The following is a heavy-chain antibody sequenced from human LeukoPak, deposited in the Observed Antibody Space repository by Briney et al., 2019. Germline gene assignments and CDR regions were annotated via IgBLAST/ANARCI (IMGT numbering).Heavy chain of an antibody. CDR2: INPSGGST. Sequence: GASVKVSCKASGYTFTSYYMHWVRQAPGQGLEWMGIINPSGGSTSYAQKFQGRVTMTRDTSTSTVYMELSSLRSEDTAVYYCARGTTSSYGRGNWFDPWGQGTLVTVSS. D-gene: IGHD5-18*01. CDR1: GYTFTSYY. J-gene: IGHJ5*02. V-gene: IGHV1-46*01. CDR3: ARGTTSSYGRGNWFDP.